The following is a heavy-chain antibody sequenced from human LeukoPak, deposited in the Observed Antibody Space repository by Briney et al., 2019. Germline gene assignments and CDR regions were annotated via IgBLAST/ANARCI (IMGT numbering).Heavy chain of an antibody. CDR3: ARVDYYASGTYLNWFDP. CDR2: IAESGTT. CDR1: GGSIISGGYY. J-gene: IGHJ5*02. D-gene: IGHD3-10*01. V-gene: IGHV4-31*03. Sequence: SETLSLTCTVSGGSIISGGYYWSWIRQRPGQGLEWVGHIAESGTTYYTPSLKSRVTISVDPSKNQFSLKLGSVTAADTAVYFCARVDYYASGTYLNWFDPWGQGTQVTVSS.